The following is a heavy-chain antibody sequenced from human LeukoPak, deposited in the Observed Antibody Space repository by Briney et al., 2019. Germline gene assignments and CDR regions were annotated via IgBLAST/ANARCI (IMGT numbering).Heavy chain of an antibody. V-gene: IGHV4-39*07. CDR2: TSHSDST. D-gene: IGHD1-26*01. Sequence: PSETLSLTCTVSGHSISSSGYYWGWIRQPPGRELEWIGSTSHSDSTYYNPSLKSRVNISADTSKNQFSLHLDSVTAADTAVYYCARSWAGMYYPFYYFDYWGQGTLVSVSS. J-gene: IGHJ4*02. CDR1: GHSISSSGYY. CDR3: ARSWAGMYYPFYYFDY.